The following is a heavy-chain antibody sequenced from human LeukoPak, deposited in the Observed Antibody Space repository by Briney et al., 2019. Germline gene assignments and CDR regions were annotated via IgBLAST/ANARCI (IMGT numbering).Heavy chain of an antibody. CDR3: ARPDCGGDCYLYYYYYGMDV. Sequence: GGSLRLSCAASGFTFSSYAMSWVRQAPGKGLEWVANIKQDGSEKYYVDSVKGRFTISRDNAKNSLYLQMNSLRAEDTAVYYCARPDCGGDCYLYYYYYGMDVWGQGTTVTVSS. V-gene: IGHV3-7*01. CDR2: IKQDGSEK. D-gene: IGHD2-21*02. J-gene: IGHJ6*02. CDR1: GFTFSSYA.